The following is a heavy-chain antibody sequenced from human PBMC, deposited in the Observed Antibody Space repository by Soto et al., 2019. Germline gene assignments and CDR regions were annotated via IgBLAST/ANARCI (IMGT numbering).Heavy chain of an antibody. Sequence: GASVKVSFKASGFTFTSSAVQWVRQARGQRLEWIGWIVVGSGNTNYAQKFQERVTITRDMSTSTAYMELSSLRSEDTAVYYCAAGLRYFDWLPYYYYGVDVWGQGTTVTVSS. J-gene: IGHJ6*02. V-gene: IGHV1-58*01. D-gene: IGHD3-9*01. CDR1: GFTFTSSA. CDR3: AAGLRYFDWLPYYYYGVDV. CDR2: IVVGSGNT.